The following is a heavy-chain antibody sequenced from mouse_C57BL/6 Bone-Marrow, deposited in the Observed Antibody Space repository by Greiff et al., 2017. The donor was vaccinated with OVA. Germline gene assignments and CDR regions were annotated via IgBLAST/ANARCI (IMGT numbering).Heavy chain of an antibody. CDR1: GYTFTSYW. CDR2: IHPNSGST. V-gene: IGHV1-64*01. Sequence: QVQLQQPGAELVKPGASVKLSCKASGYTFTSYWMHWVKQRPGQGLEWIGMIHPNSGSTNYNEKFKSKATLTVDKSSSTAYMQLSSLTSEDSAVYYCARWLPSYYARDYWGQGTSVTVSS. D-gene: IGHD2-2*01. CDR3: ARWLPSYYARDY. J-gene: IGHJ4*01.